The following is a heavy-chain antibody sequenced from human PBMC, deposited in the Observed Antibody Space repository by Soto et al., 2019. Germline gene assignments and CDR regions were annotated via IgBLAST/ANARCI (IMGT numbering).Heavy chain of an antibody. CDR1: GFIVSDTY. Sequence: EVQLVESGGGLVQPGGSLRLSCTASGFIVSDTYVNWVRQAPGKGLEWVSVISNRGDTHYADSVRGRFSLSRDISDNTLHLQMNNLRVEDTAVYYCAREPRYCRCGSCSITGDAYDIWGQVTMVTVSS. V-gene: IGHV3-66*01. J-gene: IGHJ3*02. D-gene: IGHD2-15*01. CDR2: ISNRGDT. CDR3: AREPRYCRCGSCSITGDAYDI.